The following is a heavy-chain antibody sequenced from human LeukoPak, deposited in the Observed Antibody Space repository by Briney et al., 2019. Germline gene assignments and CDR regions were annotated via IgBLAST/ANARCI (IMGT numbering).Heavy chain of an antibody. Sequence: GGSLRLSCAASGFTFSNYWMHWVRQAPGKGLVWVAFIRLDGSTKYYADSVKGRFTISRDNSKNTLYMQMNSLRTEDTAVYYCVRVSGFCTNGVCPSFDPWGQGTLVTVSS. V-gene: IGHV3-30*02. CDR1: GFTFSNYW. CDR3: VRVSGFCTNGVCPSFDP. D-gene: IGHD2-8*01. CDR2: IRLDGSTK. J-gene: IGHJ5*02.